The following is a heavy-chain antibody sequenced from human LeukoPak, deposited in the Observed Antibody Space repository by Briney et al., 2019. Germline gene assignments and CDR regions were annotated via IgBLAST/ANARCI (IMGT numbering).Heavy chain of an antibody. CDR1: GYTSSDHY. V-gene: IGHV1-2*02. J-gene: IGHJ4*02. CDR2: ISPNSVGI. Sequence: ASVKVSCKASGYTSSDHYIHWVRQAPGQGIEWMGWISPNSVGIDYAKKFQGRVIMTRATSIRTAYMELSRLRSDDTAVYYCARQSGSYNDAYFDYWGQGTLVTVSS. D-gene: IGHD3-22*01. CDR3: ARQSGSYNDAYFDY.